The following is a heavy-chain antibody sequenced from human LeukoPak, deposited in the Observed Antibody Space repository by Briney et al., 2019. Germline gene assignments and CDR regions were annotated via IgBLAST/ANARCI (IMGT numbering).Heavy chain of an antibody. J-gene: IGHJ6*02. CDR2: INHSGST. V-gene: IGHV4-34*01. CDR3: ARYGYCSSTSCYIPMDV. CDR1: GGSFSGYY. Sequence: PSETLSLTCAVYGGSFSGYYRSWIRQPPGKGLEWIGEINHSGSTNYNPSLKSRVTISVDTSKNQFSLKLSSVTAADTAVYYCARYGYCSSTSCYIPMDVWGQGTTVTVSS. D-gene: IGHD2-2*02.